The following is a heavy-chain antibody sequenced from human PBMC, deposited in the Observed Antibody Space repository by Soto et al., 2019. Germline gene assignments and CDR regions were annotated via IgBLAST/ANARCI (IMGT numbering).Heavy chain of an antibody. CDR1: GYTFTSYD. CDR3: ARGGTRITIFGVVIKNWFDP. J-gene: IGHJ5*02. Sequence: GASVKLSCKASGYTFTSYDINWVRQATEQGLEWMGWMNPNSGNTGYAQKFQGRVTMTRSTSISTAYMELSSLRSEDTAVYYCARGGTRITIFGVVIKNWFDPWGQGTLVTVSS. V-gene: IGHV1-8*01. D-gene: IGHD3-3*01. CDR2: MNPNSGNT.